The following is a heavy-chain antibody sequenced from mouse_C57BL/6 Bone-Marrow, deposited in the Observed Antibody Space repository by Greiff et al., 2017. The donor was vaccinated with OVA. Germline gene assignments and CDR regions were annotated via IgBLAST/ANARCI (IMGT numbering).Heavy chain of an antibody. D-gene: IGHD2-12*01. CDR1: GYTFTSYW. CDR3: TPDLTTGYYFDY. Sequence: EVQLQQSGTVLARPGASVKLSCKPSGYTFTSYWMHWVKQRPGQGLEWIGAIYPGNSDTSYNQKFKGKAKLTAVTSASTAYMKLSSLTNADSAVYYCTPDLTTGYYFDYWGQGTPLTVSS. CDR2: IYPGNSDT. V-gene: IGHV1-5*01. J-gene: IGHJ2*01.